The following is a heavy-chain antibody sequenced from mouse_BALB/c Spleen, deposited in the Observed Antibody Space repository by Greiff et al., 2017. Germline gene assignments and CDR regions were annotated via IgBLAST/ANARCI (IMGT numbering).Heavy chain of an antibody. CDR2: IYPGSGST. J-gene: IGHJ4*01. D-gene: IGHD2-1*01. Sequence: VQLQQSGPELVKPGASVKMSCKASGYTFTDYVISWVKQRTGQGLEWIGEIYPGSGSTYYNEQFKGKATLTADKSSNTAYMQLSSLTSEDSAVYFCASRIYPLYAMDYWGQGTSVTVSS. V-gene: IGHV1-77*01. CDR3: ASRIYPLYAMDY. CDR1: GYTFTDYV.